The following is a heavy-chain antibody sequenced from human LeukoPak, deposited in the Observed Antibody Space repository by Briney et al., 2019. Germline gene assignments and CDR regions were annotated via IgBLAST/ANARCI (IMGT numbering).Heavy chain of an antibody. CDR1: SXYY. J-gene: IGHJ4*02. D-gene: IGHD5-12*01. Sequence: SXYYWGWIRQPPGKGLEWIGSIYYSGSTYYNPSLKSRVTISVDTSKNQFSLKLSSVTAADTAVYYCARASRHIDYWGQGTLVTVSS. CDR2: IYYSGST. CDR3: ARASRHIDY. V-gene: IGHV4-39*01.